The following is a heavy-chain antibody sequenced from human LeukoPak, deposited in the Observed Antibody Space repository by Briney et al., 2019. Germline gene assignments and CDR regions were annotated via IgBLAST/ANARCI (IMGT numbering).Heavy chain of an antibody. J-gene: IGHJ4*02. D-gene: IGHD4-17*01. V-gene: IGHV7-4-1*02. Sequence: ASVKVSCKASGYTFTSYGINWVRQATGQGLEWMGWINTNTGNPTYAQGFTGRFVLSLDTSVSTAYLQISSLKAEDTAVYYCARGGDYGDYVFDYWGQGTLVTVSS. CDR2: INTNTGNP. CDR3: ARGGDYGDYVFDY. CDR1: GYTFTSYG.